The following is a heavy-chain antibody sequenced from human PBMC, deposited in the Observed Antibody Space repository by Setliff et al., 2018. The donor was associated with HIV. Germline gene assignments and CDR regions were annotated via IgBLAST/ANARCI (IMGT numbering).Heavy chain of an antibody. CDR3: ARDLAY. V-gene: IGHV3-7*03. CDR2: IKEDGSEK. Sequence: GGSLRLSCAASGFTFSSYWMSWVRQVPGKGLEWVANIKEDGSEKYYVDSVKGRFTISRDNAQNSLYLQMSSLKVEDTAVYYCARDLAYWGQGTLVTVSS. J-gene: IGHJ4*02. CDR1: GFTFSSYW.